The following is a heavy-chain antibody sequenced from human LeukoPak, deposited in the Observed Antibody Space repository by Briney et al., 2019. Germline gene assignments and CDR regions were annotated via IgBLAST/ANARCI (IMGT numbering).Heavy chain of an antibody. CDR3: AKDFTYYDILTGYYHDAFDI. Sequence: GGTLRLSCAASGFTFSSYGMSWVRQAPGKGLEWVSAISGSGGSTYYADSVKGRFTISRDNSKNTLYLQMNSLRAEDTAVYYCAKDFTYYDILTGYYHDAFDIWGQGTMVTVSS. D-gene: IGHD3-9*01. J-gene: IGHJ3*02. CDR1: GFTFSSYG. V-gene: IGHV3-23*01. CDR2: ISGSGGST.